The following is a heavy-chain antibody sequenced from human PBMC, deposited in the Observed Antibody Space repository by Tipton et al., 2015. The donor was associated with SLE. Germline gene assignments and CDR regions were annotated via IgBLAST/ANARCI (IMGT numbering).Heavy chain of an antibody. J-gene: IGHJ6*03. D-gene: IGHD2-2*01. CDR1: GGSISSSSYY. Sequence: GLVKPSETLSLTYTVSGGSISSSSYYWGWIRQPPGKGLEWIGSIYYSGSTYYNPSLKSRVTISVDTSKNQFSLKLSSVTAADTAVYYCARDWCSSTSCYGYYYMDVWGKGTTVTVSS. CDR2: IYYSGST. V-gene: IGHV4-39*07. CDR3: ARDWCSSTSCYGYYYMDV.